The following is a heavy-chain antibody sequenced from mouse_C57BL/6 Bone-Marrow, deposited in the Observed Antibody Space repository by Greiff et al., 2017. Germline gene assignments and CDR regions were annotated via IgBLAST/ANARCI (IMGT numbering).Heavy chain of an antibody. D-gene: IGHD4-1*02. V-gene: IGHV5-16*01. J-gene: IGHJ2*01. Sequence: EVKVEESEGGLVQPGSSMKLSCTASGFTFSDSYMAWVRQVPEKGLEWVANINYDGSSTYYLDSLKSRFIISSDTSKNILYLQMSSLKSEDTATYYCARGQLGDYWGQGTTLTVSS. CDR2: INYDGSST. CDR3: ARGQLGDY. CDR1: GFTFSDSY.